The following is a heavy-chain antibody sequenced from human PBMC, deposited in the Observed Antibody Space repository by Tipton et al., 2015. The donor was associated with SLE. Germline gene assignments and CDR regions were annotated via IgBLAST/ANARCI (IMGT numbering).Heavy chain of an antibody. V-gene: IGHV4-39*07. D-gene: IGHD3-10*01. CDR1: GGSITIGSGW. Sequence: TLSLTCTISGGSITIGSGWGGWIRQPPGKGLEWIGTSHYRGNSYYNPSLKSRVTISVDTSKNQFSLRLTSVTAADTAVYYCARDDYLVSGTSDGVKEAFDIWGQGTMVTVSS. CDR2: SHYRGNS. J-gene: IGHJ3*02. CDR3: ARDDYLVSGTSDGVKEAFDI.